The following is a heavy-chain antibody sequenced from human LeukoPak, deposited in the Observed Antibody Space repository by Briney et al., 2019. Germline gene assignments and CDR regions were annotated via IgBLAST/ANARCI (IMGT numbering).Heavy chain of an antibody. CDR3: ARVGGLLPLYYFDY. CDR1: GYTFTSNY. CDR2: IYPRDGST. D-gene: IGHD3-10*01. J-gene: IGHJ4*02. Sequence: ASVTVSCKASGYTFTSNYIHWVRQAPGQGLEWMGMIYPRDGSTSYAQKFQGRVTVTRDTSTSTVHMELSGLRSEDTAVYYCARVGGLLPLYYFDYWGQGTLVTVSS. V-gene: IGHV1-46*01.